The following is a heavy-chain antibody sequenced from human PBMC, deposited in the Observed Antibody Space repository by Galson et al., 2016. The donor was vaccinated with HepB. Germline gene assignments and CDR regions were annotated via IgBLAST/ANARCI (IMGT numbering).Heavy chain of an antibody. CDR2: IRGDGIVS. V-gene: IGHV3-7*01. CDR3: SSEMTGGYFD. J-gene: IGHJ4*02. CDR1: GFTFNAHW. Sequence: SLRLSCAASGFTFNAHWMNWVRQAPGKGLEWVANIRGDGIVSYYAESVRGRFTISRDNAKNSLYLPMNGLRVDETAVYYCSSEMTGGYFDWGQGTLVTVSS. D-gene: IGHD3-10*01.